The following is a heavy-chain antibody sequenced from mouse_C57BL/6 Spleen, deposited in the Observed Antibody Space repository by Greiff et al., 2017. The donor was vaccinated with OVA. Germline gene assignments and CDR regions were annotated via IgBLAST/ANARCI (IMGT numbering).Heavy chain of an antibody. D-gene: IGHD1-1*01. CDR3: ARDTGTVVATDWYFDV. CDR2: INYDGSST. CDR1: GFTFSDYY. J-gene: IGHJ1*03. Sequence: EVKLMESEGGLVQPGSSMKLSCTASGFTFSDYYMAWVRQVPEKGLEWVANINYDGSSTYYLDSLKSRFIISRDNAKNILYLQMSSLKSEDTATYYCARDTGTVVATDWYFDVGGTGTTVTVSS. V-gene: IGHV5-16*01.